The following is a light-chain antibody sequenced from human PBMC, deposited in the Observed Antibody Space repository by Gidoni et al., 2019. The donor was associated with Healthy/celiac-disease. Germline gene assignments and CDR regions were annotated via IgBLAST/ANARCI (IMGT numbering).Light chain of an antibody. Sequence: SSELTQDPAVSVAWGQTVRITCQGDSLRSYYASWYQQKPGQAPGLVIYGKNNRPSGIPDRFSGSSSGNTASLTITGAQAEDEADYYCNSRAISGTHLDVVFGGGTKLTV. J-gene: IGLJ2*01. CDR1: SLRSYY. CDR3: NSRAISGTHLDVV. CDR2: GKN. V-gene: IGLV3-19*01.